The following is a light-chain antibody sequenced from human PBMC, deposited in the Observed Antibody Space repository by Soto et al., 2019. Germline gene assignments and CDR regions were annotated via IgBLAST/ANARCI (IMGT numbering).Light chain of an antibody. J-gene: IGKJ3*01. CDR3: QHYNNLPPFT. V-gene: IGKV1-33*01. CDR1: QDIRTS. CDR2: GAS. Sequence: DIQMTQSPSSLSASVGARVSITCQASQDIRTSLSWFQHKPGRAPKLLIYGASYLETGVPSRFRGSGSGTDFTFTITSLQPEDIATYYCQHYNNLPPFTFGPGPKVDIK.